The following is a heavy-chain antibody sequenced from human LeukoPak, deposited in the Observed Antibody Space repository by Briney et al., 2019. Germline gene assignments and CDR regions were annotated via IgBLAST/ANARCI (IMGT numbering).Heavy chain of an antibody. CDR2: IKEDGSEI. D-gene: IGHD4-23*01. V-gene: IGHV3-7*01. J-gene: IGHJ4*02. Sequence: GGSLRLSCEASAFTFSSHWMSWVRQAPGKGLEWVANIKEDGSEINYVDSVKGRFTISRDNAENSLFLQMNSLRVEDTAVYYCARDRGYSSFDYWGQGTLVTVSS. CDR3: ARDRGYSSFDY. CDR1: AFTFSSHW.